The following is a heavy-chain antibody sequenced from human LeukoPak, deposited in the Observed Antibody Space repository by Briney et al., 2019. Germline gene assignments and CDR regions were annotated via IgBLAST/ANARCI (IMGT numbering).Heavy chain of an antibody. V-gene: IGHV4-59*01. CDR3: AGRGYSGYAFDY. CDR1: GGSISSYY. D-gene: IGHD5-12*01. J-gene: IGHJ4*02. Sequence: SETLSLTCTVSGGSISSYYWSWIRQPPGKGLEWIGYIYYSGSTNYNPSLKSRVTISVDTSKNQFSLKLSSVTAADTAVYYCAGRGYSGYAFDYWGQGTLVTVSS. CDR2: IYYSGST.